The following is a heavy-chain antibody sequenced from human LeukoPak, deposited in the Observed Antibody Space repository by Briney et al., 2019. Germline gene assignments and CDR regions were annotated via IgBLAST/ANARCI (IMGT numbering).Heavy chain of an antibody. V-gene: IGHV4-59*01. CDR2: IYYSGST. Sequence: SETLSLTCTVSGGSISSYYWSWIRQPPGKGLEWIGYIYYSGSTNYNPSLKSRVTISVDTSKNQFSLKLSSVTAADTAAYYCARDRGATTPFDYWGQGTLVTVSS. CDR3: ARDRGATTPFDY. D-gene: IGHD5-12*01. CDR1: GGSISSYY. J-gene: IGHJ4*02.